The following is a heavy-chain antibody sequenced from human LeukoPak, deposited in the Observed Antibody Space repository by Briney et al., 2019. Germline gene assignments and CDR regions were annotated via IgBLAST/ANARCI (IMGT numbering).Heavy chain of an antibody. D-gene: IGHD6-19*01. V-gene: IGHV3-66*02. CDR1: GFSFTTYW. Sequence: GGSLRLSCAASGFSFTTYWMSWVRQAPGKGLEWVSVIYSGGSTYYADSVKGRFTISRHNSKNTLYLQMNSLRAEDTAVCYCARYRAVAGTRGWNYFDYWGQGTLVTVSS. J-gene: IGHJ4*02. CDR3: ARYRAVAGTRGWNYFDY. CDR2: IYSGGST.